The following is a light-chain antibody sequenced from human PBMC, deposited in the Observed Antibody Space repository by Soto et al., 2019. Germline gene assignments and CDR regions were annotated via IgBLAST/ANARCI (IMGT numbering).Light chain of an antibody. CDR3: QQLGIFPST. CDR1: QNIAIY. J-gene: IGKJ4*01. CDR2: AAS. Sequence: IHLIWNQTSLSASVGDRVTITCRASQNIAIYLAWYQQKPGEAPKLLIYAASALYGGVPSRFSGSGSGTDFALTITSLQAEDFATYYCQQLGIFPSTFGEGTKVDIK. V-gene: IGKV1-9*01.